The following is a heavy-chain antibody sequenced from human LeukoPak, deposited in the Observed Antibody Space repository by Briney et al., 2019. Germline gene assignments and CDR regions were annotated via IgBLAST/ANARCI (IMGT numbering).Heavy chain of an antibody. J-gene: IGHJ4*02. Sequence: GGSLRLSCAASGFTFSSYAMHWARQAPGKGLEWVAVISYDGSNKYYADSVKGRFTISRDNSKNTLYLQMNSLRAEDTAVYYCARDKGYCSSTSCYDFDYWGQGTLVTVSS. CDR1: GFTFSSYA. V-gene: IGHV3-30-3*01. CDR3: ARDKGYCSSTSCYDFDY. D-gene: IGHD2-2*01. CDR2: ISYDGSNK.